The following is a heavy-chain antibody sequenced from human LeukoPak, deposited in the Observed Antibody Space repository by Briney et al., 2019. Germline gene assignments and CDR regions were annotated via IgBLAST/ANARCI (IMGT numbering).Heavy chain of an antibody. CDR1: GFTFSNFY. J-gene: IGHJ6*03. V-gene: IGHV3-11*01. Sequence: GGSLRLSCAAYGFTFSNFYMRWFRQAPGKGLEWLSYISGSGTNQHYADSVRGRFTISRDNAENSLSLQMDSLRAEDTAVYYCARPVSPNYFYYMDVWGKGTTVTVSS. CDR3: ARPVSPNYFYYMDV. D-gene: IGHD4-11*01. CDR2: ISGSGTNQ.